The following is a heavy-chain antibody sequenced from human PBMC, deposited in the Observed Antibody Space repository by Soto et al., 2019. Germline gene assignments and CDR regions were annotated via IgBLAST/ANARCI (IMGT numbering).Heavy chain of an antibody. Sequence: PSETLSLTCSVSGCSISGSYLSLIRHSPLKGLEWLGYVYYTGSTNYSPSLRSRVSISVDTSKNEFSLRLSSVTAADTAVYFCARSVAVPGAHIDYWGQGTQVTVSS. CDR3: ARSVAVPGAHIDY. J-gene: IGHJ4*02. CDR1: GCSISGSY. V-gene: IGHV4-59*01. CDR2: VYYTGST. D-gene: IGHD6-19*01.